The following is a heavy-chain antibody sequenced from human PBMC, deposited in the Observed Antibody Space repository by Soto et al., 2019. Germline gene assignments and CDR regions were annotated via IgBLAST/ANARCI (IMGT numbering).Heavy chain of an antibody. D-gene: IGHD4-17*01. Sequence: QVQLVESGGGVVQPGRSLRLSCAASGFTFSSYGMHWVRQAPGKGLEWVAVISYDGSNKYYADSVKGRFTISRDNSKNTLYLQMNSLRAEDTAVYYCAKDRADYGDAPEIDYWGQGTLVTVSS. CDR1: GFTFSSYG. CDR2: ISYDGSNK. CDR3: AKDRADYGDAPEIDY. V-gene: IGHV3-30*18. J-gene: IGHJ4*02.